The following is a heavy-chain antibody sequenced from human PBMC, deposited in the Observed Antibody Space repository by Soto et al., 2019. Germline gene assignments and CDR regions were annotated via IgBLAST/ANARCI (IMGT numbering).Heavy chain of an antibody. J-gene: IGHJ4*02. CDR1: GGSISSGDYY. V-gene: IGHV4-30-4*01. Sequence: QVQLQESGPGLVKPSQTLSLTCTVSGGSISSGDYYWSWIAQPPGKGLDGIGYILYGGTTNYNPSLESRLTISVDTSKNQFSLKLTSVTAADTAVYYCARNGALDYWGRGTLVTVSS. CDR2: ILYGGTT. D-gene: IGHD2-8*01. CDR3: ARNGALDY.